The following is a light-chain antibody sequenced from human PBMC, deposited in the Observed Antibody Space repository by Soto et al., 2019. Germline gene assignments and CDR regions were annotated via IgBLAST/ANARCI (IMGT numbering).Light chain of an antibody. Sequence: DIVMTQSPDSLPVSLGERATINCKSSQTLLYSSNNKNYLAWYQQKPGQPPTLLIYWASTRESGVPDRFSGGGSGTDFTPTISSLQAEDVAVYYCQQYYSTPRTFGGGTKVDIK. J-gene: IGKJ4*01. V-gene: IGKV4-1*01. CDR3: QQYYSTPRT. CDR2: WAS. CDR1: QTLLYSSNNKNY.